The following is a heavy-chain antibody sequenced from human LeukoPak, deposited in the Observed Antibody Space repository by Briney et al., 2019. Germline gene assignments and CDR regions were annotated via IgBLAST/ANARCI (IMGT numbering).Heavy chain of an antibody. CDR1: GFTFSSYA. CDR3: ARDSGGSGYFH. V-gene: IGHV3-30-3*01. CDR2: ISYDGSNK. Sequence: GGSLRLSCAASGFTFSSYAMHWVRQAPGKGLEWVAVISYDGSNKYYAGSVKGRFTISRDNSKNTLYLQMNSLRAEDTAVYYCARDSGGSGYFHWGQGTLVTVSS. J-gene: IGHJ4*02. D-gene: IGHD3-3*01.